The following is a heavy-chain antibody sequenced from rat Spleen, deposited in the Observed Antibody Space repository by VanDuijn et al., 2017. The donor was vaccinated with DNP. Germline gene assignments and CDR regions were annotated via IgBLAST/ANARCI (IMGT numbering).Heavy chain of an antibody. CDR2: ITSSGDNT. CDR1: GFTFNNHW. Sequence: EVQLVESGGDLVQPGRSLKLSCVASGFTFNNHWMTWIRQVPGKGLEWIASITSSGDNTYYADPVKGRFTISRDNAKNTLYLQMNSLRSEDTATYYCANNWEVYWWGQGVMVTVSS. J-gene: IGHJ2*01. CDR3: ANNWEVYW. V-gene: IGHV5-31*01. D-gene: IGHD5-1*01.